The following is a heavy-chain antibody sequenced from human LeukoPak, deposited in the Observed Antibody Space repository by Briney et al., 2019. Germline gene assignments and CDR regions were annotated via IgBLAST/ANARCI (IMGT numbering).Heavy chain of an antibody. V-gene: IGHV3-13*04. CDR1: GFTFSNYA. J-gene: IGHJ4*02. CDR3: ARTYSRESGYDFVFHY. Sequence: PGGSLRLSCAASGFTFSNYAMHWVRQATGKGLEWVSTIGTADDTYYSGSVKGRFTISRDNSRNTVYLQMNSLRVEDTAVYYCARTYSRESGYDFVFHYWGQGTRVTVSS. CDR2: IGTADDT. D-gene: IGHD5-12*01.